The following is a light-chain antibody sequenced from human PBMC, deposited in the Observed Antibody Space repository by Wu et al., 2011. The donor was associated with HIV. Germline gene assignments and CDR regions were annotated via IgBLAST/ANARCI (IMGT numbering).Light chain of an antibody. J-gene: IGKJ5*01. CDR3: QQGSNWPLT. CDR1: QSVSSSY. V-gene: IGKV3D-20*02. Sequence: EIVLTQSPGTLSLSPGERATLSCRASQSVSSSYLAWYQQKPGQAPRLLIYGASSRATGIPARFSGSGSGTDFTLTISSLEPEDFAVYYCQQGSNWPLTFGQGTRLEIK. CDR2: GAS.